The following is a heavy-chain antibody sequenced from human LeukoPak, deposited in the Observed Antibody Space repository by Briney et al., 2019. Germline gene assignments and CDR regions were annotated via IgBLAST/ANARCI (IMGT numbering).Heavy chain of an antibody. D-gene: IGHD6-19*01. CDR3: AKTTTGYSSGRYPGWPVDY. Sequence: GGSLRLSCVGSGFSFSTYDMGWVRQTPGKGLEWVSAISTTGGYTEDADSVKGRFTISRDNSKNTVYLQMNSLRAEDTAVYYCAKTTTGYSSGRYPGWPVDYWGQGTLVTVSS. V-gene: IGHV3-23*01. CDR1: GFSFSTYD. CDR2: ISTTGGYT. J-gene: IGHJ4*02.